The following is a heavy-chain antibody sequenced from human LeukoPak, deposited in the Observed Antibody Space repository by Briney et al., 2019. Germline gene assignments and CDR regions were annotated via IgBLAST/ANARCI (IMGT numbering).Heavy chain of an antibody. CDR2: INPNSGGT. D-gene: IGHD5-24*01. J-gene: IGHJ4*02. CDR3: ARRSRDGYIPQAYFDY. Sequence: ASVKVSCKASEYTFTGYYIHWVRQAPGQGLEWMGWINPNSGGTNYAQKFQGRVTMTRDTSISTAYMELSSLRSGDTAVYYCARRSRDGYIPQAYFDYWGQGTLVTASS. CDR1: EYTFTGYY. V-gene: IGHV1-2*02.